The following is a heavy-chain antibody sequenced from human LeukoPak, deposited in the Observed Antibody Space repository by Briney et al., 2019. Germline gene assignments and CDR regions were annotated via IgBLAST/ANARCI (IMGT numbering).Heavy chain of an antibody. V-gene: IGHV1-69*05. CDR2: ITPIFGTA. Sequence: GSSVKVSCKASGGTFSSYAISWVRQAPGQGLEWMGGITPIFGTANYAQKFQGRVTITTDESTSTAYMELSSLRSEDTAVYYCARGYYDSSGYYPFDYWGQGTLVTVSS. CDR3: ARGYYDSSGYYPFDY. D-gene: IGHD3-22*01. J-gene: IGHJ4*02. CDR1: GGTFSSYA.